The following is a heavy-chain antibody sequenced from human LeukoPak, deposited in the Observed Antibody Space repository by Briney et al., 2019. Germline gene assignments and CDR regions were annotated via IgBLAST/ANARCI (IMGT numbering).Heavy chain of an antibody. Sequence: GESLKISCKGSGYTFTSFWIGWVRQMPGKGLEWMGIIYPGDSDTRYSPSFQGQVTISADKSISTAYLQWSSLKASDTAMYFCARGEKYGSGSSPFDYWGQGTLVTVSS. V-gene: IGHV5-51*01. CDR1: GYTFTSFW. CDR3: ARGEKYGSGSSPFDY. CDR2: IYPGDSDT. D-gene: IGHD3-10*01. J-gene: IGHJ4*02.